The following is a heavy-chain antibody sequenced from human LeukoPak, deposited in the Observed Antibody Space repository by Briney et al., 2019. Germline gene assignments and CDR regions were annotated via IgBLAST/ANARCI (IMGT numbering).Heavy chain of an antibody. CDR1: GFTFSSYG. Sequence: GRSLRLSCAASGFTFSSYGMHWVRQVPGRGLEWVSRINGDESSTNYADSVKGRFTISRDNAKDTLYLHMNSLTAEGTAVYYCARGAKWAYYFDYWGQGTLVTVSS. D-gene: IGHD1-26*01. CDR3: ARGAKWAYYFDY. J-gene: IGHJ4*02. CDR2: INGDESST. V-gene: IGHV3-74*01.